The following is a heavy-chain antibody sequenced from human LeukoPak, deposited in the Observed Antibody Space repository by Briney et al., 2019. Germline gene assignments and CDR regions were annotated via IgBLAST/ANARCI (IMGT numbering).Heavy chain of an antibody. D-gene: IGHD3-3*01. V-gene: IGHV3-21*01. Sequence: GGSLRLSCAASGFTFSSYSMNWVRQAPGKGLEWVSSISSSSSYIYYADSVKGRFTISRDNAKNSLYLQMNSLRAEDTAVYYCARDSDLSLDFDYWGQGTLVTVSS. CDR1: GFTFSSYS. CDR2: ISSSSSYI. CDR3: ARDSDLSLDFDY. J-gene: IGHJ4*02.